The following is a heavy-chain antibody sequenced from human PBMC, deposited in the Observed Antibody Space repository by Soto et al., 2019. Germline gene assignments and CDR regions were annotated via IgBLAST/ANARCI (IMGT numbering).Heavy chain of an antibody. Sequence: QVQLVESGGGVVQPGRSLRLSCAASGFTFSSYAMHWVRQAPGKGLEWVAVISYDGSNKYYADSVKGRFTISRDNSKNTLYLQMNSLRAEDTAVYYCASHQVLDSRFAFDIWGQGTMVTVSS. D-gene: IGHD3-22*01. J-gene: IGHJ3*02. V-gene: IGHV3-30-3*01. CDR1: GFTFSSYA. CDR3: ASHQVLDSRFAFDI. CDR2: ISYDGSNK.